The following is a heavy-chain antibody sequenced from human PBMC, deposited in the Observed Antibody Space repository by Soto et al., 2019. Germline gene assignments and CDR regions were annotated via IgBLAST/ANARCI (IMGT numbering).Heavy chain of an antibody. CDR3: ARVSPYCSSTNCYVDY. CDR2: IKQDGSEK. D-gene: IGHD2-2*01. CDR1: GFTFSSYW. J-gene: IGHJ4*02. Sequence: GGSLRLSCAASGFTFSSYWMSWVRQAPGKGLEWVANIKQDGSEKYYVDSVKGRFTISRDNAKNSLYLQMNSLRAEDTAVYYCARVSPYCSSTNCYVDYWGQGTLVTVSS. V-gene: IGHV3-7*01.